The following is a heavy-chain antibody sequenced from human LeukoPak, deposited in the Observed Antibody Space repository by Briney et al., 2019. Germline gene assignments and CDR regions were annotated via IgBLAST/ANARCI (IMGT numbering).Heavy chain of an antibody. CDR1: GFTLTTYW. D-gene: IGHD1-7*01. CDR2: INEDGSEE. J-gene: IGHJ4*02. CDR3: ARDPDVGTTDY. Sequence: GGSLRLSCAASGFTLTTYWMSWVRQAPGKGLEWVANINEDGSEEYYVDSVKGRFTISRDNAKNSLYLQMNRLRAEDTAMYYCARDPDVGTTDYWGQGTLVTVSS. V-gene: IGHV3-7*01.